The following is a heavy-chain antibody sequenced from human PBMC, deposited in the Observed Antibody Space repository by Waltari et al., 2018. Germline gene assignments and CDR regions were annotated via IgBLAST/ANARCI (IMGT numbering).Heavy chain of an antibody. CDR3: VTGPRDKWVGRYSGEFFHH. CDR1: GVSLTASY. Sequence: QVQLQQWGAGLVRPSETLSLTYDVYGVSLTASYWTWIRQSPGKGLEWIGENNLGDITYYNPSLENRVTILLDKSKNQFSLRLDSVTAADTAVYYCVTGPRDKWVGRYSGEFFHHWGPGTLVTVSS. J-gene: IGHJ1*01. CDR2: NNLGDIT. V-gene: IGHV4-34*02. D-gene: IGHD3-9*01.